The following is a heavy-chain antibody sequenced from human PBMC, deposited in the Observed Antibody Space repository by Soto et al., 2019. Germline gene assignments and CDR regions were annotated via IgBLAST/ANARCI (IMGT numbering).Heavy chain of an antibody. CDR3: AREGMGADYYFYAMDV. V-gene: IGHV1-3*01. J-gene: IGHJ6*02. CDR1: GYTFTSYT. CDR2: INAANGNT. Sequence: GASVKVSCKASGYTFTSYTMLWVRQAPGQRLEWMGWINAANGNTKYSQKFQGRVTITRDTSASTAYMNLGSLRSEDTAVYYCAREGMGADYYFYAMDVWGQGTTVTVSS. D-gene: IGHD1-26*01.